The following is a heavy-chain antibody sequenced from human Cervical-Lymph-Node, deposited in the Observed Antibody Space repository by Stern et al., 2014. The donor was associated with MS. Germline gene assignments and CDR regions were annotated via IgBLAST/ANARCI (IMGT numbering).Heavy chain of an antibody. V-gene: IGHV5-51*03. D-gene: IGHD7-27*01. J-gene: IGHJ5*02. CDR2: IYFGDSDS. CDR1: GHSFTDYW. Sequence: VQLVQSGAEVKKPGESLRISCKGSGHSFTDYWIDWLRQTPGKGLEWMGNIYFGDSDSRYSPSFQGHVTMSVDKSIATAYLQWSSLNSSDTAIYYCATWAPPHNWFDPWGQGTLVTVSS. CDR3: ATWAPPHNWFDP.